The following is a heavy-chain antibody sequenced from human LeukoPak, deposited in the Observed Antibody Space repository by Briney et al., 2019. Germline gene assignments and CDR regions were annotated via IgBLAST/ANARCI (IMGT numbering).Heavy chain of an antibody. CDR1: GGSISSYY. J-gene: IGHJ4*02. Sequence: SETLSLTCTVSGGSISSYYWSWIRQPAGKGLEWIGRIYTSGSTNYNPSLKSRVTISVDTSKNQFSLKLSSVTAADTAVYYCARGSSGYDFYYFDYWGQGTLVAVSS. D-gene: IGHD5-12*01. CDR3: ARGSSGYDFYYFDY. CDR2: IYTSGST. V-gene: IGHV4-4*07.